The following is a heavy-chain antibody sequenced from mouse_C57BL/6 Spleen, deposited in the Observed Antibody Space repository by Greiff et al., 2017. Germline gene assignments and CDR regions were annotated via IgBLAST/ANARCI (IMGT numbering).Heavy chain of an antibody. D-gene: IGHD4-1*02. CDR3: ARPISNWDSFAY. CDR1: GYTFTDYY. CDR2: INPNNGGT. V-gene: IGHV1-26*01. Sequence: EVQLQQSGPELVKPGASVKISCKASGYTFTDYYMNWVKQSHGKSLEWIGDINPNNGGTSYNQKFKVKATLTVNKSSSTAYKELRSLTAEDSAVYYCARPISNWDSFAYWGQGTLVTVSA. J-gene: IGHJ3*01.